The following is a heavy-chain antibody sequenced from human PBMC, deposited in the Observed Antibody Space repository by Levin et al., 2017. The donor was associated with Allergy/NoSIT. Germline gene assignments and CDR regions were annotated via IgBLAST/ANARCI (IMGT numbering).Heavy chain of an antibody. CDR1: EFTFSSYG. CDR2: IWDDGYKK. J-gene: IGHJ6*03. CDR3: ARVLRFYYYYYMDV. D-gene: IGHD5-12*01. V-gene: IGHV3-33*08. Sequence: GESLKISCAASEFTFSSYGMHWVRQAPGKGLEWVAVIWDDGYKKYYADSVKGRFTISRDNSKNTLYLQMNSLRAEDTAVYYCARVLRFYYYYYMDVWGKGTTVTVSS.